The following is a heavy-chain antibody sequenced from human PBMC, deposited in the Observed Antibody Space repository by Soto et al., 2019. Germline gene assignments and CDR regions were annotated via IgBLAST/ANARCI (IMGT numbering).Heavy chain of an antibody. Sequence: PGGSLRLSCAASGVTFSGSWMHWVRQAPGKGLVWVSRVSGDGSSTNYADSVKGRFTISRDNAKNTLYLQMNSLRAEDAAVYYCAKAGGNWYFDVWGRGALVTVSS. CDR1: GVTFSGSW. CDR2: VSGDGSST. CDR3: AKAGGNWYFDV. J-gene: IGHJ2*01. V-gene: IGHV3-74*01.